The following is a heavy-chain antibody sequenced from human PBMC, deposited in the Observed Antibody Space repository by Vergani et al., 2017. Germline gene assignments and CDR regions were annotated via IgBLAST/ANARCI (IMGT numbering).Heavy chain of an antibody. CDR3: ARHWAVVAANNWFDP. CDR2: IYYSWST. CDR1: GGSISSYY. Sequence: QVQLQESGPGLVKPSETLSLTCTVSGGSISSYYWSWIRQPPGKGLEWIGYIYYSWSTNYNPSLKSRVTISVDTSKNQFSLKLSSVTAADTAVYYCARHWAVVAANNWFDPWGQGTLVTVSS. V-gene: IGHV4-59*01. J-gene: IGHJ5*02. D-gene: IGHD2-15*01.